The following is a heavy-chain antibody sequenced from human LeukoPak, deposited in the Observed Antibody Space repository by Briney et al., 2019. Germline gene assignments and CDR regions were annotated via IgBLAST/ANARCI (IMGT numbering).Heavy chain of an antibody. V-gene: IGHV1-18*01. J-gene: IGHJ3*02. CDR2: ISAYNGNT. D-gene: IGHD6-19*01. Sequence: ASVKVSCKASGYTFTSYGISWVRQAPGQGLEWMGWISAYNGNTNYAQKLQGRVTMTTDTSTSTAYMELRSLRSDGTAVYYCARDRRAVAATDAFDIWGQGTMVTVSS. CDR3: ARDRRAVAATDAFDI. CDR1: GYTFTSYG.